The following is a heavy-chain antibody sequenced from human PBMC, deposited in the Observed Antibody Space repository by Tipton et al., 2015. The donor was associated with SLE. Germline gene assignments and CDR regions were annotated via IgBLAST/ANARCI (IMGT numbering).Heavy chain of an antibody. Sequence: SLRLSCATSGFIFSSYFMNWVRQAPGKGLEWVAIISYDGTSKYYADSVKGRFTISRDNSKNTLYLQMSSLTAEDTAVYYCARELDVGNGDGFRGFDYWGQGTLVTVSS. CDR3: ARELDVGNGDGFRGFDY. CDR2: ISYDGTSK. D-gene: IGHD5-24*01. J-gene: IGHJ4*02. V-gene: IGHV3-30*04. CDR1: GFIFSSYF.